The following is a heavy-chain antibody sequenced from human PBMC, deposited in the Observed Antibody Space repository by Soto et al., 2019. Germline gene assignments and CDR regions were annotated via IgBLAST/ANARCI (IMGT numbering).Heavy chain of an antibody. Sequence: ASVKVSCKASGYTFTRYGISWVRQAPGQGLEWMGWISGYSGHTYYAQKFKGRVTMTTDTSTNTVYMELRSLRSDDTAVYYCAREWDNKSEHSSGWYDDFWGQGTLVTVSS. V-gene: IGHV1-18*01. CDR2: ISGYSGHT. CDR3: AREWDNKSEHSSGWYDDF. CDR1: GYTFTRYG. J-gene: IGHJ4*02. D-gene: IGHD6-19*01.